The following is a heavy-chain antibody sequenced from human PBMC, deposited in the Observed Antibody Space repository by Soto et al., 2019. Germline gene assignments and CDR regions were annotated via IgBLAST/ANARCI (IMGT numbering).Heavy chain of an antibody. J-gene: IGHJ2*01. CDR2: ISYDGSNK. D-gene: IGHD4-17*01. Sequence: QVQLVESGGGVVQPGRSLRLSCAASGFTFSSYAMYWVRQAPGKGLEWVAVISYDGSNKNYADSVKGRFTISRDYSQNTLYLQMNSLRAEDTAIYYRARPTVTTGAHWYFDLWGRGTLVTVSS. V-gene: IGHV3-30-3*01. CDR1: GFTFSSYA. CDR3: ARPTVTTGAHWYFDL.